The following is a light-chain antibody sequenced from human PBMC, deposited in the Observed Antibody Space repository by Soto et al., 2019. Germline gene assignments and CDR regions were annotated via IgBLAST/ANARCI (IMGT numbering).Light chain of an antibody. CDR2: QVS. V-gene: IGLV2-14*01. J-gene: IGLJ3*02. CDR3: SSYTSRSSWV. Sequence: QSALTQPASVSGSPGQSITISCTRTSSDVGGYNFVSWYQQHPGKAPKLMISQVSNRPSGVSNRFSGSKSGNTASLTIFGLQAEDEADYYCSSYTSRSSWVFGGGTKLTVL. CDR1: SSDVGGYNF.